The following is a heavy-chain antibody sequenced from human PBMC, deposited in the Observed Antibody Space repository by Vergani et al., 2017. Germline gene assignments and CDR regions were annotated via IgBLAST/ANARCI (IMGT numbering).Heavy chain of an antibody. J-gene: IGHJ3*01. CDR1: GFTFSSYS. Sequence: EVQLVESGGGLVKPGGSLRLSCAASGFTFSSYSMNWVRQAPGKGLEWVSSISSSSSYIYYGDSVKGRFTISRDNAKNSLYLQMNSLRAEDTAVYYCARDSSIVVVPAAFDFWGQGTMVTVSS. D-gene: IGHD2-2*01. V-gene: IGHV3-21*01. CDR3: ARDSSIVVVPAAFDF. CDR2: ISSSSSYI.